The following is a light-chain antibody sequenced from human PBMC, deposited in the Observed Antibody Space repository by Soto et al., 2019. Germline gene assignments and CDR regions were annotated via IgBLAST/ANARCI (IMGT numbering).Light chain of an antibody. CDR1: SSDVGAYNS. Sequence: QSALTQPASVYGSPGQSIAFSCTGTSSDVGAYNSVSWYQQYPGKAPKLMIHDVSNRPSGVSDRFSGSKSGNTASLTISGLQAEDEADYYCSSYTSSSSYVFGSGTKVTVL. CDR2: DVS. V-gene: IGLV2-14*01. CDR3: SSYTSSSSYV. J-gene: IGLJ1*01.